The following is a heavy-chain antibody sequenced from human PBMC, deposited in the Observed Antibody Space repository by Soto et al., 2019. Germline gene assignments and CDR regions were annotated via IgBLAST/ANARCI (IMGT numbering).Heavy chain of an antibody. CDR3: ARVRCSSTSCYFGEDYYNYGLDF. CDR1: GYSFTSYG. J-gene: IGHJ6*02. D-gene: IGHD2-2*01. Sequence: ASVKVSCKASGYSFTSYGISWVRQAPGQGPEWMGWISAYNGNTNYEQKLQGRVTMTTDTSTSTAYMELRSLRSDDTAVYYCARVRCSSTSCYFGEDYYNYGLDFWGQGTTVTVSS. V-gene: IGHV1-18*04. CDR2: ISAYNGNT.